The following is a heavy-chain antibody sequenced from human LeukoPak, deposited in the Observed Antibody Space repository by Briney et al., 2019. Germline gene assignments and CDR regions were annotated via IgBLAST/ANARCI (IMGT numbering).Heavy chain of an antibody. CDR3: ARGGRITIFGVVILGRIQLSY. J-gene: IGHJ4*02. CDR2: ISAYNGNT. V-gene: IGHV1-18*01. D-gene: IGHD3-3*01. CDR1: GYTFTSYG. Sequence: ASVKVSCKASGYTFTSYGISWVRQAPGQGLEWMGWISAYNGNTNYAQKLQGRVTMTTDTSTSTAYMELRSLRSDDTAVYYCARGGRITIFGVVILGRIQLSYWGQGTLVTVSS.